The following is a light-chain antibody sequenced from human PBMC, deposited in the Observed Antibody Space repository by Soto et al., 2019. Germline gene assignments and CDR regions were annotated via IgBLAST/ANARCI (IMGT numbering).Light chain of an antibody. CDR3: EQYNSYPLT. CDR1: QGISSW. Sequence: DIQMTQSPSSPSASVGDRVTITCRASQGISSWLAWYQQKPQQAPKSLIYAASSLQSGAPSWFSASGSGTDFTLTISSAHPEEWATEDGEQYNSYPLTIGGGTKVEIK. J-gene: IGKJ4*01. V-gene: IGKV1D-16*01. CDR2: AAS.